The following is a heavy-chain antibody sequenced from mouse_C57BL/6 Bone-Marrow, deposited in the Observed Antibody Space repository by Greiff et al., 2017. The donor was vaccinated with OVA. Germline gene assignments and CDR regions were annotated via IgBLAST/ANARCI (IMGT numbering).Heavy chain of an antibody. CDR1: GYTFTSYW. CDR3: ARWGITTVVAKDYYAMDY. Sequence: QVQLQQPGAELVRPGTSVKLSCKASGYTFTSYWMHWVKQRPGQGLEWIGVIDPSDSYTNYNQKFKGKATLTVDTSSSTAYMQLSSLTSEDSAFYYCARWGITTVVAKDYYAMDYWGQGISVTVSS. J-gene: IGHJ4*01. D-gene: IGHD1-1*01. CDR2: IDPSDSYT. V-gene: IGHV1-59*01.